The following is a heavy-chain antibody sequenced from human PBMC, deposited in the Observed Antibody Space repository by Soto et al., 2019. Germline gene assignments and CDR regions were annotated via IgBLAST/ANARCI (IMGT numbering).Heavy chain of an antibody. D-gene: IGHD1-26*01. CDR3: TTLSYRWEPLY. Sequence: LRLSFAASGFTFSNAWMSWVRQAPGKGLEWVGRIKSKTDGGTTDYAAPVKGRFTISRDDSKNTLYLQMNSLKTEDTAVYYCTTLSYRWEPLYWGQGTLVTVS. J-gene: IGHJ4*02. CDR2: IKSKTDGGTT. CDR1: GFTFSNAW. V-gene: IGHV3-15*01.